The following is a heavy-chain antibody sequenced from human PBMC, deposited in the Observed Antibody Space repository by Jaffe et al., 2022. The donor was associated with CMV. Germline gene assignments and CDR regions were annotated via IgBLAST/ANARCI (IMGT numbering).Heavy chain of an antibody. V-gene: IGHV5-51*01. J-gene: IGHJ4*02. Sequence: EVQLVQSGAEVKKPGESLKISCKGSGYSFTSYWIGWVRQMPGKGLEWMGIIYPGDSDTRYSPSFQGQVTISADKSISTAYLQWSSLKASDTAMYYCARHKQYMVREAEFDYWGQGTLVTVSS. CDR2: IYPGDSDT. CDR1: GYSFTSYW. D-gene: IGHD3-10*01. CDR3: ARHKQYMVREAEFDY.